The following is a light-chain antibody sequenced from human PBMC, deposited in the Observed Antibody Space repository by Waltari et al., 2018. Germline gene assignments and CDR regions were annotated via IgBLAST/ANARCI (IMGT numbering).Light chain of an antibody. CDR2: QTS. CDR1: QSLGNTY. V-gene: IGKV3-20*01. CDR3: HQSGTSPFT. Sequence: IVLTQSPGTLSLSPGDSATLSCRASQSLGNTYLAWYQQKPGQTPRLLIYQTSRRASGIPDRFSGSGSGTDFTLTIDRLEPEDFAVFYCHQSGTSPFTFGPGTKVEIK. J-gene: IGKJ3*01.